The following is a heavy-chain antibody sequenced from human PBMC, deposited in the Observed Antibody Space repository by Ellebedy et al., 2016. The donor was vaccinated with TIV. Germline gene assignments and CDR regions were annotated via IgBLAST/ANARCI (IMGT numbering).Heavy chain of an antibody. CDR3: ARVGGTRQGYCSGGSCSPGAFDY. D-gene: IGHD2-15*01. V-gene: IGHV3-33*01. Sequence: GESLKISXAASGFTFSSYGMHWVRQAPGKGLEWVAVIWYDGSNKYYADSVKGRFTISRDNSKNTLYLQMNSLRAEDTAVYYCARVGGTRQGYCSGGSCSPGAFDYWGQGTLVTVSS. J-gene: IGHJ4*02. CDR1: GFTFSSYG. CDR2: IWYDGSNK.